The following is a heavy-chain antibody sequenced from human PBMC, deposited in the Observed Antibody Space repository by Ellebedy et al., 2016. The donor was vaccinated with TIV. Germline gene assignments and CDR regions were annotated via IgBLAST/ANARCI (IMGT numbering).Heavy chain of an antibody. Sequence: GESLKISCAASGFIFSSNGMHWVRLAPGKGPEWVGRSRNKAKSYTTDYAASVKGRFTISRDDSKNSLYLQMNSLKTEDTAIYYCARDTTSDYWGQGALVTVSS. J-gene: IGHJ4*02. CDR2: SRNKAKSYTT. CDR3: ARDTTSDY. D-gene: IGHD1-1*01. CDR1: GFIFSSNG. V-gene: IGHV3-72*01.